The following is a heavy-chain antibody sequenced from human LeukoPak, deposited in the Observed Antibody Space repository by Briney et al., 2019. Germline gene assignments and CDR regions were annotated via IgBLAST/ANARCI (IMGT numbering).Heavy chain of an antibody. V-gene: IGHV1-46*01. Sequence: GASVKVSFKASGYTFTSYYMHWVRQAPGQGLEWMGIINPSGGSTSYAQKFQGRVTMTRDTSTSTVYMELSSLRSEDTAVYYCARDQDYYDSSGYYSDAFDIWGQGTMVTVS. CDR1: GYTFTSYY. CDR3: ARDQDYYDSSGYYSDAFDI. J-gene: IGHJ3*02. CDR2: INPSGGST. D-gene: IGHD3-22*01.